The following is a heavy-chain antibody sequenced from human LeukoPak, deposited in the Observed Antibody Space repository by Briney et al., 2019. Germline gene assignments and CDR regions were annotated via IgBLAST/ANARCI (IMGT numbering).Heavy chain of an antibody. Sequence: TLXXXSMHWVRQXPGKGLEWMGGFYPEDGETIYAQKFQGRVTMTEDTSTDTAYMELSSLRSEDTAVYYCATDQTYSSSSGWFDPWGQGTLVTVSS. V-gene: IGHV1-24*01. D-gene: IGHD6-6*01. J-gene: IGHJ5*02. CDR1: TLXXXS. CDR3: ATDQTYSSSSGWFDP. CDR2: FYPEDGET.